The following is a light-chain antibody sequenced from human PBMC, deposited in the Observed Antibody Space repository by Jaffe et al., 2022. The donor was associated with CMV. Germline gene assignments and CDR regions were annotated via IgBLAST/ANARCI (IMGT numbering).Light chain of an antibody. CDR3: QQYDHFPPT. CDR1: QDIDKY. CDR2: DAS. J-gene: IGKJ4*01. Sequence: DTQMTQSPSSLSASVGDRVTITCQASQDIDKYLNWYQQKPGKAPKLLISDASTLKTGISSRFSGSGSGTDFSFTISSLQSEDMATYYCQQYDHFPPTFGGGTKVEIK. V-gene: IGKV1-33*01.